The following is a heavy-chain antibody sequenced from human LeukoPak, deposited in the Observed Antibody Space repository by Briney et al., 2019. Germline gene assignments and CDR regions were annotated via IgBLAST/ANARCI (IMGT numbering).Heavy chain of an antibody. CDR2: IYPGDSDT. Sequence: GESLKISCKGSGYSFPSYWIAWVRQMPGKGLEWMGTIYPGDSDTRYRPSFQGQVTISADKSINTAYLQWSSLKASDTAIYYCARRGEAMDPFDYWGQGTLVTVSS. D-gene: IGHD5-18*01. J-gene: IGHJ4*02. CDR3: ARRGEAMDPFDY. V-gene: IGHV5-51*01. CDR1: GYSFPSYW.